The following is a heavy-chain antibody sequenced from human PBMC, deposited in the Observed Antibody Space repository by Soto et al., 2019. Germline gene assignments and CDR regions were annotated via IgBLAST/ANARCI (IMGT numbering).Heavy chain of an antibody. Sequence: NPSETLSLTCSVSGGSIGSTTFYWGWIRQPPRQGLELIGSISYRGSTSYNPSLKSRVTISVDTSKNQFSLRLTSVTAADTAVYYCARLLGWSNYDYHDPWGQGTLVTVSS. CDR1: GGSIGSTTFY. CDR3: ARLLGWSNYDYHDP. J-gene: IGHJ5*02. D-gene: IGHD6-19*01. CDR2: ISYRGST. V-gene: IGHV4-39*01.